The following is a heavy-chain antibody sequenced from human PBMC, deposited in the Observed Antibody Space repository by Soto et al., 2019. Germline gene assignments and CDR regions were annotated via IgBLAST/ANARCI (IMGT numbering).Heavy chain of an antibody. CDR3: AVGLVEACRRSSYCGMDF. V-gene: IGHV3-23*01. Sequence: GWSLRLSCAASGFTFRSYAMSWVRQAPGKGLEWVAAISGGGGSTYYADSVKGRFTISRDNSKNTMYLQMNSLRAEDTAVYYCAVGLVEACRRSSYCGMDFWGQGTLVTVSS. CDR2: ISGGGGST. CDR1: GFTFRSYA. D-gene: IGHD2-15*01. J-gene: IGHJ6*02.